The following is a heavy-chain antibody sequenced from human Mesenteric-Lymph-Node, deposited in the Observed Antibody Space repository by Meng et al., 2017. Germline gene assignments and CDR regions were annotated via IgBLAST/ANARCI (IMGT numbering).Heavy chain of an antibody. V-gene: IGHV4-39*07. CDR2: IYNSGST. CDR1: GGSISSSSYY. Sequence: SETLSLTCTVSGGSISSSSYYWGWIRQPPGKGLEWIGSIYNSGSTYYNPSLKSGVTMSIDDSKNHFSLRLTSVTAADTAVYYCARGHMLSTWDFDYWGQGTQVTVSS. D-gene: IGHD5/OR15-5a*01. J-gene: IGHJ4*02. CDR3: ARGHMLSTWDFDY.